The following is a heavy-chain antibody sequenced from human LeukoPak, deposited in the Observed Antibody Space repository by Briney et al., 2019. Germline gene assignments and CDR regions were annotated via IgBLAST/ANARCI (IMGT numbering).Heavy chain of an antibody. CDR1: GYTFTGYY. Sequence: ASVKVSCKASGYTFTGYYMHWVRQAPGQGLEWMGWINPNSGGTNYAQKFQGRVTMNRDTSISTAYMELSRLRSDDTAVYYCARVRSHGLYGDIDYWGQGTLVTVSS. J-gene: IGHJ4*02. CDR2: INPNSGGT. V-gene: IGHV1-2*02. CDR3: ARVRSHGLYGDIDY. D-gene: IGHD4-17*01.